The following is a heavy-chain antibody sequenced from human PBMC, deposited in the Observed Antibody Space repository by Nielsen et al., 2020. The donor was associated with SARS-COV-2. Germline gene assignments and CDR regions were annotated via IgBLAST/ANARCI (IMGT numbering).Heavy chain of an antibody. J-gene: IGHJ6*02. D-gene: IGHD7-27*01. CDR3: ARDNWGRMDV. CDR1: GFSVSSNY. V-gene: IGHV3-66*01. CDR2: IYSDDSA. Sequence: GESLKISCAASGFSVSSNYMSWVRQAAGKGLEWVSVIYSDDSASYADSVKGRFTVSRDNFKNMLFLQMNSLRAKDTAVYYCARDNWGRMDVWGQGTTVTVSS.